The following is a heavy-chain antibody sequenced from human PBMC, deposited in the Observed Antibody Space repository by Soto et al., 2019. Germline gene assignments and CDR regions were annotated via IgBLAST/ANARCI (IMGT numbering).Heavy chain of an antibody. D-gene: IGHD6-13*01. CDR1: GDSFTIDSYY. V-gene: IGHV4-39*01. CDR2: ISHSAAT. Sequence: QLQLQESGPGLVKPSEPLSLTCTVSGDSFTIDSYYWAWIRQPPRKGLEWLGTISHSAATFHNPSLKSRLTMSVDTPKNQFSLNLSSVTAADTALYYCARHSDKYVSSWYGLGYWGQGTLVTVSS. J-gene: IGHJ4*02. CDR3: ARHSDKYVSSWYGLGY.